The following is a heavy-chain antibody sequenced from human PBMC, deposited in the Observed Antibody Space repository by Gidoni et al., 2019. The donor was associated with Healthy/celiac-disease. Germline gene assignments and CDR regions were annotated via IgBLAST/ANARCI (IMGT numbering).Heavy chain of an antibody. CDR1: GGSISSSNW. CDR3: AIAVAGTYFDY. J-gene: IGHJ4*02. CDR2: IYHRGST. D-gene: IGHD6-19*01. V-gene: IGHV4-4*02. Sequence: QVQLHESGPGLVMPSGTLSLTCAVPGGSISSSNWWSWVRQPPGNGLEWIWEIYHRGSTNYNPSLKSRVTISVDQSKHQFSLKLSSVTAADTAVYYCAIAVAGTYFDYWGQGTLVTVSS.